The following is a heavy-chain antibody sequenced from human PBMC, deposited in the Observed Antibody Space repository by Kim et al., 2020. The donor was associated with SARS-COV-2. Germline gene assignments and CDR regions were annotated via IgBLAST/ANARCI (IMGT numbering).Heavy chain of an antibody. CDR3: ARLTMGFSQLARPYYFDY. V-gene: IGHV4-59*01. Sequence: SETLSLTCTVSGGSISSYYWSWIRQPPGKGLEWIGYIYYSGSTNYNPSLKSRVTISVDTSKNQFSLKLSSVTAADTAVYYCARLTMGFSQLARPYYFDYWGQGTLVTVSS. J-gene: IGHJ4*02. CDR1: GGSISSYY. D-gene: IGHD6-6*01. CDR2: IYYSGST.